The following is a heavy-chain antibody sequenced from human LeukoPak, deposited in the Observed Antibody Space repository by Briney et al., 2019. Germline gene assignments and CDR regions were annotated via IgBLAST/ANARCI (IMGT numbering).Heavy chain of an antibody. Sequence: PGGSLRLSCTASGFTFSSYSLNWVRQAPGKGLEWVSSVSTGSNYIYYADSVKGRFTISRDNDKNSLYLQMNSLRVEDTAVYYCAREYGGYWGQGTLVTVSS. CDR2: VSTGSNYI. D-gene: IGHD4-17*01. V-gene: IGHV3-21*01. CDR3: AREYGGY. CDR1: GFTFSSYS. J-gene: IGHJ4*02.